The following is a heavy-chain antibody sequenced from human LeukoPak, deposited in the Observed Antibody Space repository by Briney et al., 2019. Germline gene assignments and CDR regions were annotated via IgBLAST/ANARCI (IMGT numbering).Heavy chain of an antibody. Sequence: GGSLRLSCAAPTFIFSNYAMSWVRQAPGKGLEWVSAITGSGGTTYYAESVKGRFTISRDNSKNTLYLQMNSLRAEDTAVYHCAKVASGSGSMYYYGMDVWGQGTTVTVSS. D-gene: IGHD3-10*01. CDR3: AKVASGSGSMYYYGMDV. V-gene: IGHV3-23*01. CDR1: TFIFSNYA. CDR2: ITGSGGTT. J-gene: IGHJ6*02.